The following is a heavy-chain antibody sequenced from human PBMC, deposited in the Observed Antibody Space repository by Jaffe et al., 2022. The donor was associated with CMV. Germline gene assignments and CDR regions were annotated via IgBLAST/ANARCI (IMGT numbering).Heavy chain of an antibody. V-gene: IGHV3-21*01. CDR2: ISSSSSYI. CDR3: ATLYRPDYGDYVPHVSYGMDV. D-gene: IGHD4-17*01. Sequence: EVQLVESGGGLVKPGGSLRLSCAASGFTFSSYSMNWVRQAPGKGLEWVSSISSSSSYIYYADSVKGRFTISRDNAKNSLYLQMNSLRAEDTAVYYCATLYRPDYGDYVPHVSYGMDVWGQGTTVTVSS. J-gene: IGHJ6*02. CDR1: GFTFSSYS.